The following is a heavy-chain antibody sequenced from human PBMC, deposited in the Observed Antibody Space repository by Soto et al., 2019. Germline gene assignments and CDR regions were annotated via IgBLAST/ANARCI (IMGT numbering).Heavy chain of an antibody. V-gene: IGHV3-21*04. CDR2: ISTTSSYM. D-gene: IGHD2-2*01. Sequence: GGSLRLSCAVSGFSVSSNYMSWVRQAPGKGLEWVASISTTSSYMYYSDSVKGRFTISRDNAKNSLYLQMNSLRAEDTALYYCAKGGQLLTEGGGYWGQGTLVTVSS. CDR3: AKGGQLLTEGGGY. J-gene: IGHJ4*02. CDR1: GFSVSSNY.